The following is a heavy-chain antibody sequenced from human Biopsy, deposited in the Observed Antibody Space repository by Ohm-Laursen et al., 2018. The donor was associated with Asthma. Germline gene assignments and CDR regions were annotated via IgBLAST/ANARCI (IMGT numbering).Heavy chain of an antibody. J-gene: IGHJ3*02. Sequence: SLRLSCAASGFAVSRAYMFWVRQAPGKGLEWVSVIYSGGTSHTADSVRGRFTISRDNSRNRLYLQINSLTVEDSAVYFCARQSGQEYGDSIPFDTWGQGTKVAVSS. CDR2: IYSGGTS. D-gene: IGHD3-22*01. CDR1: GFAVSRAY. V-gene: IGHV3-66*02. CDR3: ARQSGQEYGDSIPFDT.